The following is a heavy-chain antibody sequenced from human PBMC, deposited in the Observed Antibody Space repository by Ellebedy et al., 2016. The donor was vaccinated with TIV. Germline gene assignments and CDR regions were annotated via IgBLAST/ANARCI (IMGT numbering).Heavy chain of an antibody. D-gene: IGHD2-2*01. J-gene: IGHJ4*02. V-gene: IGHV1-2*02. CDR3: ARDRTYAY. Sequence: AASVKVSCKASEYTFTGYYMHWVRQAPGQGLEWMGWINPNSGDTKYAQKFQGRVTVTRDTTISTAYMELISLRSEDTAVYYCARDRTYAYWGQGTLVTVSS. CDR1: EYTFTGYY. CDR2: INPNSGDT.